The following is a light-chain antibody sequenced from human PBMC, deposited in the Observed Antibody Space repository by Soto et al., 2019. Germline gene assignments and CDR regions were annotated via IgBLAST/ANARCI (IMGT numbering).Light chain of an antibody. CDR2: KSS. Sequence: DIQITQSPSTLAASVGDSFTITCRASQSISSWFAWYQQKPGKAPKLLIYKSSSLESGVPSRVSVSGSGTEFTLTISSLQPDDCATYYCQQYNSYLYTFGQGTKLELK. CDR1: QSISSW. CDR3: QQYNSYLYT. V-gene: IGKV1-5*03. J-gene: IGKJ2*01.